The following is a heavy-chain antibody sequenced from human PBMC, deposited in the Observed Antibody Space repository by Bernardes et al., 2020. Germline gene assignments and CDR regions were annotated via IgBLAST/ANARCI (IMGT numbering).Heavy chain of an antibody. CDR2: IYWDDDK. V-gene: IGHV2-5*02. J-gene: IGHJ4*02. CDR1: GFSLSTSGVG. Sequence: GPTLVKPTQTLTLTCTFSGFSLSTSGVGVGWIRQPPGKALEWLALIYWDDDKRYSPSLKSRLTITKDTSKNQVVLTMTNMDPVDTATYYCAHRGYYYDSSGYSIDYWGQGTLVTVSS. D-gene: IGHD3-22*01. CDR3: AHRGYYYDSSGYSIDY.